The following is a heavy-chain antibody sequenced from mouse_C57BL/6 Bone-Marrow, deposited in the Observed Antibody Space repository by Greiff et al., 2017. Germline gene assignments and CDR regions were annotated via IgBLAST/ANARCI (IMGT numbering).Heavy chain of an antibody. D-gene: IGHD1-1*01. CDR2: IYPSDSET. J-gene: IGHJ3*01. V-gene: IGHV1-61*01. Sequence: QVQLQQPGAELVRPGSSVKLSCTASGYTFTSYWMDWVKQRPGQGLEWIGNIYPSDSETHYNQKFKGKATLTVDKSSSTAYMQLSSLTSEDSAVFFCARGGYGRGAWFADWGQGTPVTVAA. CDR1: GYTFTSYW. CDR3: ARGGYGRGAWFAD.